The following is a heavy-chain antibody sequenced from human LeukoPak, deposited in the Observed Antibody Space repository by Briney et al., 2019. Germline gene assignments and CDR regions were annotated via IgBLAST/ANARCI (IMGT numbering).Heavy chain of an antibody. CDR1: GFTFSSYE. J-gene: IGHJ4*02. V-gene: IGHV3-48*03. D-gene: IGHD3-10*01. Sequence: GGSLRLSCAASGFTFSSYEMNWVRQAPGKGLEWVSYISSSGSTIYYADSVKGRFTISRENAKNSLYLQMNSLRAEDTAVYYCARDQDRVRVYDNWGEGTLVTVSS. CDR2: ISSSGSTI. CDR3: ARDQDRVRVYDN.